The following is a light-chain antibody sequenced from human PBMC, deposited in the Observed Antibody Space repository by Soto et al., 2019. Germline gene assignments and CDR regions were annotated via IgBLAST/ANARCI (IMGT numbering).Light chain of an antibody. CDR2: HAS. CDR1: QSVGRDY. Sequence: EIVLTQSPGTLSLSPGERATLSCRASQSVGRDYLAWYQQKPGQAPRLLIYHASSRDTGIPDRFSGSGSGTDFTLTISRLEPEDFAEFYCQQYASSPLTFGGGTKVEIK. V-gene: IGKV3-20*01. CDR3: QQYASSPLT. J-gene: IGKJ4*01.